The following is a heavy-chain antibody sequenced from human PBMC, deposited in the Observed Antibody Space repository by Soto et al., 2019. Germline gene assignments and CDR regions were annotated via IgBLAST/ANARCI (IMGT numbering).Heavy chain of an antibody. CDR1: GFTFSSYG. Sequence: GGSLRLSCAASGFTFSSYGMHWVRQAPGKGLEWVAVIWYDGSNKYYADSVKGRFTISRDNSKNTLYLQMNSLRAEDTAVYYCARDLTSPYYYDSSGFFNGMDVWGQGTTVTVSS. CDR2: IWYDGSNK. D-gene: IGHD3-22*01. CDR3: ARDLTSPYYYDSSGFFNGMDV. V-gene: IGHV3-33*01. J-gene: IGHJ6*02.